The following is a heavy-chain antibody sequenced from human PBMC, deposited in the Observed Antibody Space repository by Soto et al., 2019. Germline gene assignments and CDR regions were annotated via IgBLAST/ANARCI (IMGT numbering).Heavy chain of an antibody. Sequence: GGSLRLSCVAAGFNLSHPWMTWVRQAAGKGLEWVGRIKSKTDGGTADYAAPVKGRATISRDDSKNTVYLQMNSLRTEDTAVYYCTTGIYYDILTGYHNVAYWGQGALVTVSS. CDR2: IKSKTDGGTA. V-gene: IGHV3-15*01. CDR3: TTGIYYDILTGYHNVAY. CDR1: GFNLSHPW. J-gene: IGHJ4*02. D-gene: IGHD3-9*01.